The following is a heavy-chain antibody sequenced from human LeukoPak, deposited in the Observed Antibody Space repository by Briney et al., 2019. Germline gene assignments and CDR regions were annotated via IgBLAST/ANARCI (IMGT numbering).Heavy chain of an antibody. Sequence: SETLSLTCTVSGGSISSYYWSWIRQPPGKGLEWIGYIYYSGSTNYNPSLKSRVTISVDTSKNQFSLKLSSVTAADTAVYYCARVGNYDILTGYSPFGYWGQGTLVTVSS. V-gene: IGHV4-59*08. D-gene: IGHD3-9*01. J-gene: IGHJ4*02. CDR1: GGSISSYY. CDR2: IYYSGST. CDR3: ARVGNYDILTGYSPFGY.